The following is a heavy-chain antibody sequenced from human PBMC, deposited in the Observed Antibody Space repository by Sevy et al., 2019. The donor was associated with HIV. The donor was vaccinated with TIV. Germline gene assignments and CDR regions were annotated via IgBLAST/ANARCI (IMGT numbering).Heavy chain of an antibody. CDR1: GYTFTSYD. V-gene: IGHV1-8*01. J-gene: IGHJ6*02. CDR3: ARDGAARGYYYYYYCIDV. CDR2: MNPNSGNT. D-gene: IGHD6-6*01. Sequence: ASVNVSCKASGYTFTSYDINWVRQATGQGLEWMGWMNPNSGNTGYAQKFQGRITMTRNTSISTAYCELGSLRSEDTAVYYCARDGAARGYYYYYYCIDVWGQGTTVTVSS.